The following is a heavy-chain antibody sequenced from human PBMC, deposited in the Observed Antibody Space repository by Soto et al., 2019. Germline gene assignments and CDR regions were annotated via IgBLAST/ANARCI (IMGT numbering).Heavy chain of an antibody. CDR2: LYDVDGS. Sequence: DVQLVESGGGLIQPGASLRLSCAAFGLTISGKKYVAWVRQAQGKGLEWVSALYDVDGSFYADSVKGRFTTSSDSSKTTVYLQMNDLRPDDTAVYYCATWHEREHAYDVWGQGTTVTVSS. D-gene: IGHD1-1*01. J-gene: IGHJ3*01. V-gene: IGHV3-53*01. CDR3: ATWHEREHAYDV. CDR1: GLTISGKKY.